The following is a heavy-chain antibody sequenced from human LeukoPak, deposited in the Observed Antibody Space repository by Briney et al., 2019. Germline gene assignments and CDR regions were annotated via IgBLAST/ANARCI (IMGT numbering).Heavy chain of an antibody. V-gene: IGHV4-4*07. D-gene: IGHD2-8*01. CDR3: ARDHCCTNGAPIGP. J-gene: IGHJ5*02. CDR1: GGSISSYY. Sequence: SETLSLTCTVSGGSISSYYWSWIRQPAGTGLEWIGRIYTSESTNYNPSLKSRVTMSVDTSKNQFSLKLSSVTAADTAVYYCARDHCCTNGAPIGPWGQGTLVTVSS. CDR2: IYTSEST.